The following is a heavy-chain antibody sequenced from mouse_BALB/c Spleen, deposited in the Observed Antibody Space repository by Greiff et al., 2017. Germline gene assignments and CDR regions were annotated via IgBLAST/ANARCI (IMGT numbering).Heavy chain of an antibody. Sequence: EVQLQESGGDLVKPGGSLKLSCAASGFTFSSYGMWWVRQNPDRRLVWVATISSGGSYTYYTDSVKGRFTISRDNAKNTLYLQMSGLKSEDTAMYYCAIGTSYYFDYWGQGTTLTVSS. J-gene: IGHJ2*01. CDR1: GFTFSSYG. CDR2: ISSGGSYT. CDR3: AIGTSYYFDY. D-gene: IGHD2-14*01. V-gene: IGHV5-6*01.